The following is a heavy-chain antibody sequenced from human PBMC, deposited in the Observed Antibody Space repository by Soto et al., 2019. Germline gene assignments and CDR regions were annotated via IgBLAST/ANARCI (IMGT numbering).Heavy chain of an antibody. J-gene: IGHJ5*02. D-gene: IGHD3-9*01. Sequence: QVQLQESGPVLVKPSQTLSLTCRGSGASISSDQYLWTWIRQTPGKGVEWIGYISISGGTCYSPPVKGRANLSLDKSKNQFSLILSSVTAADTAIYFCAKGSFREYEDATGYYNSFDPWGQGALVTVSS. CDR2: ISISGGT. CDR1: GASISSDQYL. V-gene: IGHV4-30-4*01. CDR3: AKGSFREYEDATGYYNSFDP.